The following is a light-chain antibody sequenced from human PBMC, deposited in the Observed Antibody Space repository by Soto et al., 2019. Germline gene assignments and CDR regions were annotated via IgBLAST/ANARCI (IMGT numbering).Light chain of an antibody. J-gene: IGKJ2*01. CDR1: QSVLYSSNNQNY. CDR2: WAS. V-gene: IGKV4-1*01. Sequence: DIVMTQSPDSLAVFLGERATINCKSSQSVLYSSNNQNYLAWYQHKPGQPPKLLIYWASTRESGVPDRFSGSGSGTDFSLTISSLQAEDVAVYYCQQYHSTPYTFGHGTKLEIK. CDR3: QQYHSTPYT.